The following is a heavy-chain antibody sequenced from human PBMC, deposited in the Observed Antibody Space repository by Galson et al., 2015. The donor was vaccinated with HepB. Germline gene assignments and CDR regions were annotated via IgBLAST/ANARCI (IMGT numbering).Heavy chain of an antibody. CDR1: GSTFTSYG. Sequence: SVTVSCKASGSTFTSYGISWVRQAPGQGLEWMGWISAYNGNTNYAQKLQGRVTMTTDTSTSTAYMELRSLRSDDTAVYYCARVQGTGAPDAFDIWGQGTMVTVSS. D-gene: IGHD1-26*01. CDR2: ISAYNGNT. CDR3: ARVQGTGAPDAFDI. V-gene: IGHV1-18*01. J-gene: IGHJ3*02.